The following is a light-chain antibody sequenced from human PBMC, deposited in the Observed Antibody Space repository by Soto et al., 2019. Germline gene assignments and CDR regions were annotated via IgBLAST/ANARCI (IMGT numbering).Light chain of an antibody. CDR3: CSYAGSVVV. J-gene: IGLJ2*01. Sequence: QSALTQPRSVSGSPGQSVTISCTGTSSDVGGYNYVSWYQQHPGKAPKLMIYDVSKRPSGVPDRFSGSKSGNTASLTISGLQAEHEANYYCCSYAGSVVVFGGGTKLTVL. V-gene: IGLV2-11*01. CDR2: DVS. CDR1: SSDVGGYNY.